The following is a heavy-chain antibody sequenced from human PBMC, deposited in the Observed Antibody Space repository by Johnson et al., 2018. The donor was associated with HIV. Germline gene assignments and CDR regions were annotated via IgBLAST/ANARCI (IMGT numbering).Heavy chain of an antibody. Sequence: QVQLVESGGGLVKPGGSLRLSCAASGFSFSNYAMHWVRQAPGKGLEWVASISSDGNNTYIAAPVTGLFTFSSDNSKNTLYLQMNNLRVEDTALYYCAKSALERATPLAEVDAFDVWGQGTMVTVSS. J-gene: IGHJ3*01. CDR1: GFSFSNYA. CDR3: AKSALERATPLAEVDAFDV. V-gene: IGHV3-30*04. CDR2: ISSDGNNT. D-gene: IGHD5-24*01.